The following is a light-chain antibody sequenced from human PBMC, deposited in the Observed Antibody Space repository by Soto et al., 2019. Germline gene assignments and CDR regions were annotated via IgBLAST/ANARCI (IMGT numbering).Light chain of an antibody. Sequence: EIVLTQSPGTLSLSPGDRATLSSRACQSVSSNFLAWYQQKPGQAPRLLIYGASIRATGIPDRFSGSGSGTDFTLTIRRLEPEDFAMYFCHQYGSSPRTFGQGTKVEIK. J-gene: IGKJ1*01. CDR1: QSVSSNF. CDR2: GAS. CDR3: HQYGSSPRT. V-gene: IGKV3-20*01.